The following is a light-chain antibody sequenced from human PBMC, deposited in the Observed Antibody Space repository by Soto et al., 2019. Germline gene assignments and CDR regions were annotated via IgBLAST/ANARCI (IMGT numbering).Light chain of an antibody. Sequence: EIVLTQSPATLSLSPGERATLSCRASETIRGLLAWYQQRPGQPPRLLIYDTSNRATGIPARFSGSGSGTDFTLTISSLEPEDFAIYYCQQRSNWITFGQGTRLRL. J-gene: IGKJ5*01. CDR1: ETIRGL. CDR2: DTS. V-gene: IGKV3-11*01. CDR3: QQRSNWIT.